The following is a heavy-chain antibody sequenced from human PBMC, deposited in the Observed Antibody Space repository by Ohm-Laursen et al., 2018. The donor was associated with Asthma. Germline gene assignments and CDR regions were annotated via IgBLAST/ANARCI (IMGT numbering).Heavy chain of an antibody. J-gene: IGHJ6*02. D-gene: IGHD2-2*01. CDR1: GFTFSSYG. CDR3: AEDHGVVPAGMLSSFYGMDV. V-gene: IGHV3-30*18. Sequence: SLRLSCSASGFTFSSYGMHWVRQAPGKGLEWVAVISYDGSNKYYADSVKGRFTISRDNSKNTLYLQMNSLRAEDTAVYYCAEDHGVVPAGMLSSFYGMDVWGQGTPVTVSS. CDR2: ISYDGSNK.